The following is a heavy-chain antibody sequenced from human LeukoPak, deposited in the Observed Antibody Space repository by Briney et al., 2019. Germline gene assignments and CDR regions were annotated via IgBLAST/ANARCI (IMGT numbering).Heavy chain of an antibody. CDR3: ARWSRWLQNSFDY. Sequence: GGSLRLSCAASGFTFSSYAVHWVRQAPGKGLEYVSAISSNGGSTYYANSVKGRFTISRDNSKNTLYLQMGSLRAEDMAVYYCARWSRWLQNSFDYWGQGTLVTVSS. D-gene: IGHD5-24*01. J-gene: IGHJ4*02. CDR1: GFTFSSYA. CDR2: ISSNGGST. V-gene: IGHV3-64*01.